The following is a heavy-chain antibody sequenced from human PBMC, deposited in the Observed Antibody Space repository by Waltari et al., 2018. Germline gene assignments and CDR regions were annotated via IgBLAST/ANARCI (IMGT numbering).Heavy chain of an antibody. V-gene: IGHV3-48*04. Sequence: EVQLVESGGGLVQPGGSLRLSCAASGFTFSSYSMNWVRQAPGKGLEWVSYISSSSSTIYYADSVKGRFTISRDNAKNSLYLQMNSLRAEDTAVYYCARDRYGSGSYYPTFDYWGQGTLVTVSS. CDR2: ISSSSSTI. CDR3: ARDRYGSGSYYPTFDY. CDR1: GFTFSSYS. D-gene: IGHD3-10*01. J-gene: IGHJ4*02.